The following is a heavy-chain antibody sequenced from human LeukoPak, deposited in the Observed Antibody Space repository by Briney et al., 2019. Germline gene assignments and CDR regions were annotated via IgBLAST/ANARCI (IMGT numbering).Heavy chain of an antibody. V-gene: IGHV3-48*04. Sequence: GGSLRLSCAASGFTFSSYSMNWVRQAPGKGLEWVSYISSSSSTIYYADSVKGRFTISRDNARNSLYLQMNSLRAEDTAVYYCARSYCSGGSCYSVEFDYWGQGTLVTVSS. J-gene: IGHJ4*02. D-gene: IGHD2-15*01. CDR3: ARSYCSGGSCYSVEFDY. CDR2: ISSSSSTI. CDR1: GFTFSSYS.